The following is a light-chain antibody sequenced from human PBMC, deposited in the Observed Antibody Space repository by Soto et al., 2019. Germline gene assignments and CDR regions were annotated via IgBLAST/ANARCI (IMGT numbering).Light chain of an antibody. CDR1: QTVSSY. CDR3: QQRMNWPLT. J-gene: IGKJ5*01. V-gene: IGKV3-11*01. CDR2: DAS. Sequence: EIVLTQSPATLSLSPGERATLSCRASQTVSSYLLWYQQKPGQAPRLLIYDASNRATGIPARFSGSGSETDFTLTISRLEPEDFAVYFCQQRMNWPLTFGQGTRLEIK.